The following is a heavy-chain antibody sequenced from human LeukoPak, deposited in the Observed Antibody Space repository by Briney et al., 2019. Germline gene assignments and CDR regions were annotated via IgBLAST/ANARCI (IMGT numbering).Heavy chain of an antibody. V-gene: IGHV3-30*03. CDR1: GFDISSSA. CDR2: ISYDGEIK. D-gene: IGHD4-17*01. CDR3: ATPHYGGYYDMFDS. J-gene: IGHJ4*02. Sequence: GGSLRLSCAASGFDISSSAMHWVRQAPGKGLEGVAVISYDGEIKYFADSVKGRFAMSRDNSNNTIFLEMNTLRPDDTGVYFCATPHYGGYYDMFDSWGPGTQVIVSS.